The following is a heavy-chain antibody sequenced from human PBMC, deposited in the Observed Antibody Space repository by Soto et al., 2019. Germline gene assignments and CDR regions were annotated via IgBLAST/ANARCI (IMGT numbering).Heavy chain of an antibody. CDR2: IYYSGST. CDR1: GCSISSGGYY. CDR3: GRGRGVVAANPPGRFAP. V-gene: IGHV4-31*03. J-gene: IGHJ5*02. D-gene: IGHD2-15*01. Sequence: SETLSLTCTVSGCSISSGGYYWSWIRQHPGKGLEWIGYIYYSGSTYYNPSLKSRVTISVDTSKNQFSLKLSSVTAADTAVYYCGRGRGVVAANPPGRFAPRGQRTPVPVAS.